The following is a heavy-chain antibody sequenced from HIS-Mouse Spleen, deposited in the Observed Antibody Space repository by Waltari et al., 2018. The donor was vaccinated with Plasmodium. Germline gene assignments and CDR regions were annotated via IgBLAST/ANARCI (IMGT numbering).Heavy chain of an antibody. J-gene: IGHJ3*02. CDR3: ARGMKSSSSAFDI. CDR1: GSTVRRND. D-gene: IGHD6-6*01. V-gene: IGHV3-53*01. Sequence: EVQLVESGGGLITPGGSRRLARADSGSTVRRNDVDWAPQAPGKGLEWVSVIYSGGSTYYADSVKGRFTISRDNSKNTLYLQMNSLRAEDTAVYYCARGMKSSSSAFDIWGQGTMVTVSS. CDR2: IYSGGST.